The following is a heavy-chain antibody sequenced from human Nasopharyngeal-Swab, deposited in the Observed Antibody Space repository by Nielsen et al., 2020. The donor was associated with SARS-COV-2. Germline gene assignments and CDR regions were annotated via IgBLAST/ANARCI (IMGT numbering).Heavy chain of an antibody. CDR1: GGSISSSSYY. CDR2: IYYSGST. V-gene: IGHV4-39*07. J-gene: IGHJ6*03. Sequence: SETLSLTCTVSGGSISSSSYYWGWIRQPPGKGLEWIGSIYYSGSTYYNPSLKSRVTISVDTSKNQFSLKLSSVTAADTAVYYCARCGWGSGSYPYSYYYYMDVWGKGTTVTVSS. CDR3: ARCGWGSGSYPYSYYYYMDV. D-gene: IGHD3-10*01.